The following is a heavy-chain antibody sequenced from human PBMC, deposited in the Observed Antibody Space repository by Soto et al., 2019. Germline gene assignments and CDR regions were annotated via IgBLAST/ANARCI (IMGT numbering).Heavy chain of an antibody. J-gene: IGHJ5*02. CDR3: ARGWGGYSYGYANWFDP. D-gene: IGHD5-18*01. CDR1: GGSISSYY. Sequence: SLTCTVSGGSISSYYWSWIRQPPGKGLEWIGYIYYSGSTNYNPSLKSRVTISVDTSKNQFSLKLSSVTAADTAVYYCARGWGGYSYGYANWFDPWGQGTLVTVS. V-gene: IGHV4-59*01. CDR2: IYYSGST.